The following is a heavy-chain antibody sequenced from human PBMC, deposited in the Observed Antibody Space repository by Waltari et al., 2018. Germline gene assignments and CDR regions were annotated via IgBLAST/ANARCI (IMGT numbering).Heavy chain of an antibody. CDR1: GGTFSSYA. CDR3: ASNVGAAAGTGLGVAIDY. Sequence: QVQLVQSGAEVKKPGSSVKVSCKASGGTFSSYAISWVRQAPGQGLEWMGGIIPIFGTANYAQKFQGRVTITADESTSTAYMELSSLRSEDTAVYYCASNVGAAAGTGLGVAIDYWGQGTLVTVSS. CDR2: IIPIFGTA. D-gene: IGHD6-13*01. V-gene: IGHV1-69*13. J-gene: IGHJ4*02.